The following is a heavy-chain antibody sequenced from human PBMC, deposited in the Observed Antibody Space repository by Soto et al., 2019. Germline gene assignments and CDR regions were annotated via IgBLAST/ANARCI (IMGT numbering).Heavy chain of an antibody. D-gene: IGHD2-2*01. CDR2: IYPGDSDT. CDR1: GYSFTSYW. J-gene: IGHJ6*02. V-gene: IGHV5-51*01. CDR3: ARNLVGYCSSTSCPNKYYYYYGMDV. Sequence: PGESLKISCKGSGYSFTSYWIGWVRQMPGKGLERMGIIYPGDSDTRYSPSFQGQVTISADKSISTAYLQWSSLKASDTAMYYCARNLVGYCSSTSCPNKYYYYYGMDVWGQGTTVTVSS.